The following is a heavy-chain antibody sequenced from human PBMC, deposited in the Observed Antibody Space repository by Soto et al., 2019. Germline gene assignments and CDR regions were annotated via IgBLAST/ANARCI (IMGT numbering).Heavy chain of an antibody. D-gene: IGHD6-13*01. CDR3: GTRGRVAATGPNWFDP. Sequence: GGSLRLSCAASGFTVSSKYMSWVRQAPGKGLEWVSVIYTGGETHYADSVKDRFIISRDNSKNTLYLQMNSLRAEDTAVYYCGTRGRVAATGPNWFDPWGQGTLVTVSS. J-gene: IGHJ5*02. V-gene: IGHV3-66*01. CDR2: IYTGGET. CDR1: GFTVSSKY.